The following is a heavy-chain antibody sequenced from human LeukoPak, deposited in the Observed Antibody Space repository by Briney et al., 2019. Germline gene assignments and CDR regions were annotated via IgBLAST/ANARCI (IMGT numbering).Heavy chain of an antibody. J-gene: IGHJ4*02. Sequence: GGSLRLSCAASGFTFRSYTMKWVRQAPGKGLEWVSNISSTSSTIYYAASVKGRFNISRDNAKNSLYLRMNSLRDEDTAVYYCARGLDTTAYFDYWGQGTLVTVSS. D-gene: IGHD2/OR15-2a*01. CDR1: GFTFRSYT. CDR3: ARGLDTTAYFDY. CDR2: ISSTSSTI. V-gene: IGHV3-48*02.